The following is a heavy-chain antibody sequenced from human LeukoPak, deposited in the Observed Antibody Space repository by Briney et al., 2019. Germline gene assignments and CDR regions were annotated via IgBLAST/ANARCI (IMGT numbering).Heavy chain of an antibody. Sequence: SQTLSLTCTVSGGSISSGDYYWGWIRQPPGKGLEWIGYIYYSGSTYYNPSLKSRVTISVDTSKNQFSLKLSSVTAADTAVYYCAAQTRCGGDCYSDYWGQGTLVTVSS. D-gene: IGHD2-21*02. J-gene: IGHJ4*02. CDR2: IYYSGST. V-gene: IGHV4-30-4*01. CDR3: AAQTRCGGDCYSDY. CDR1: GGSISSGDYY.